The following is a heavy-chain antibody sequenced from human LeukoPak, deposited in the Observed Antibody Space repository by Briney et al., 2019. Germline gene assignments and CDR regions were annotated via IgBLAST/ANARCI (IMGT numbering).Heavy chain of an antibody. CDR1: GGTFSSYA. J-gene: IGHJ4*02. CDR2: IIPILGIA. CDR3: ARVDNIRVDTAMHFDY. Sequence: GASVKVSCKASGGTFSSYAISWVRQAPGQGLEWMGRIIPILGIANYAQKFQGRVTITADKSTSTAYMELSSLRSEDTAVYYCARVDNIRVDTAMHFDYWGQGTLVTVSS. D-gene: IGHD5-18*01. V-gene: IGHV1-69*04.